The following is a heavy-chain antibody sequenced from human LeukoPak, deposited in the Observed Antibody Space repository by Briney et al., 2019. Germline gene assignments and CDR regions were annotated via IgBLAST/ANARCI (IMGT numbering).Heavy chain of an antibody. V-gene: IGHV3-9*01. D-gene: IGHD3-22*01. CDR3: AKDAFSSGYHRLDY. CDR2: ISWASGGI. CDR1: GFTFDDYA. Sequence: GGSLRLSCAASGFTFDDYAMHWVRQTPGKGLEWISGISWASGGIGYADSVKGRFTISRDNAKNSLYLQIKSLRPEDTALYYCAKDAFSSGYHRLDYWGQGTQVTVSS. J-gene: IGHJ4*02.